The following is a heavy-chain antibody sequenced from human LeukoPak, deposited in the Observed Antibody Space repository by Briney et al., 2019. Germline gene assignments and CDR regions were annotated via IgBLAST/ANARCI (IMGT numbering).Heavy chain of an antibody. CDR3: ARDLEPYSSSWYGFDY. Sequence: GGSLRLSCAASGFNFSIYSMNWVRQAPGKGLEWVSYITRSSTTIYYADSVKGRFTISRDNAKNSLYPQMNSLRAEDTAVYYCARDLEPYSSSWYGFDYWGQGTLVTVSS. CDR2: ITRSSTTI. D-gene: IGHD6-13*01. CDR1: GFNFSIYS. V-gene: IGHV3-48*01. J-gene: IGHJ4*02.